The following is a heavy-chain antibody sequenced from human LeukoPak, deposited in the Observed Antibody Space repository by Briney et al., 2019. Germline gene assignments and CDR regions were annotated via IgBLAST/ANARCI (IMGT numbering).Heavy chain of an antibody. Sequence: GGSLRLSCAASEFTFGNFAMSWVRQAPGKGLEWVSYIRGGGAGALYADSVKGRFTVSRDNSRSTLYLQMNSLRVEDTAVYYCAKCAQSYGNDAFDLWGPGTMVTVSS. CDR2: IRGGGAGA. CDR3: AKCAQSYGNDAFDL. CDR1: EFTFGNFA. J-gene: IGHJ3*01. D-gene: IGHD3-16*01. V-gene: IGHV3-23*01.